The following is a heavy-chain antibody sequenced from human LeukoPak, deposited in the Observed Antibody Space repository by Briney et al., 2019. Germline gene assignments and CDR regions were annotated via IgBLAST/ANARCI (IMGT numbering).Heavy chain of an antibody. V-gene: IGHV4-61*02. Sequence: KPSQTLSLTCTVSGGSISSGSYYWSWIRQPAGKGLEWIGRIYTSGSTNYNPSLKSRVTISVDTSKNQFSLKLSSVTAADTAEYYCARDSPPGGYSALYYYYYMDVWGKGTTVTVSS. D-gene: IGHD3-22*01. J-gene: IGHJ6*03. CDR1: GGSISSGSYY. CDR2: IYTSGST. CDR3: ARDSPPGGYSALYYYYYMDV.